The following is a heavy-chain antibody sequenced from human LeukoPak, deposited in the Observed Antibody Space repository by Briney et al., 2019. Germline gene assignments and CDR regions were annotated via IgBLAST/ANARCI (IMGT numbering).Heavy chain of an antibody. CDR1: GGSISSSSYY. Sequence: SETLSLTCTVSGGSISSSSYYWGWIRQPPGKGLEWIGSIYYSGSTYYNPSLKSRVTISVDTSMNQFSLKLSSVTAADTAVYYCARDVIAGYYYDSRGFFPIWGQGTMVTVSS. CDR3: ARDVIAGYYYDSRGFFPI. CDR2: IYYSGST. J-gene: IGHJ3*02. D-gene: IGHD3-22*01. V-gene: IGHV4-39*07.